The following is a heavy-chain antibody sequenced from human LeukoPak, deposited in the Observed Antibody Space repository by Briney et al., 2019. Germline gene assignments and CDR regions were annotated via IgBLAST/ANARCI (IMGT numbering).Heavy chain of an antibody. CDR3: ARHLHYSYGQYYFDY. D-gene: IGHD5-18*01. Sequence: SETLSLTCTVSGGSISSYYWSWIRQPPGKGLEWIGYIYYSGSTNYNPSLKSRVTISVDTSKNQFSLKLSSVTAADTAVYYCARHLHYSYGQYYFDYWGQGTLVTVS. CDR2: IYYSGST. CDR1: GGSISSYY. J-gene: IGHJ4*02. V-gene: IGHV4-59*08.